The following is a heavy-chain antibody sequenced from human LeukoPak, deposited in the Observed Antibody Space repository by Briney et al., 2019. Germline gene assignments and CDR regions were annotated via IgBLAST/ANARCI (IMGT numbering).Heavy chain of an antibody. CDR3: ARDNPSIPDRPIWEHQSTDAFDI. V-gene: IGHV1-69*06. D-gene: IGHD1-26*01. J-gene: IGHJ3*02. CDR2: IIPIFGTA. Sequence: ASVKVSCKSSGGTFSSYAISWVRQAPGQGLEWMGGIIPIFGTANYAQKFQGRVTITADKSTSTAYMELSSLRAEDTAVYYCARDNPSIPDRPIWEHQSTDAFDIWGQGTMVTVSS. CDR1: GGTFSSYA.